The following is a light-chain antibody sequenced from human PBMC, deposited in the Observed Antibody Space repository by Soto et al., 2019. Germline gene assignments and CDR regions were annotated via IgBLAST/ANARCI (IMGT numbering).Light chain of an antibody. Sequence: VTRTCRASQNICSWLAWYQQKPGKAPKLLIYDASTWERGVPSRFCCSEYGTEFSLSLRSLQSDCTAIPNYQPYHAAVWTLAQGTKVDIK. CDR3: QPYHAAVWT. CDR1: QNICSW. CDR2: DAS. V-gene: IGKV1-5*01. J-gene: IGKJ1*01.